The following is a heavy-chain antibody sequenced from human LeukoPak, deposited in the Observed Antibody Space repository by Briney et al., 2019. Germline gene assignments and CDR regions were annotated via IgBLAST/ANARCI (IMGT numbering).Heavy chain of an antibody. D-gene: IGHD1-14*01. CDR2: IHRSGSP. CDR1: GGSISSHF. CDR3: AREILGGFNPGAY. Sequence: SETLSLTCSVCGGSISSHFWSWLRQPPGKGLEWIVEIHRSGSPNYNPSLQSRVTISIDRSRNQIALELSSVTAADTAVYYCAREILGGFNPGAYWGQGTMVTVSS. J-gene: IGHJ4*02. V-gene: IGHV4-59*11.